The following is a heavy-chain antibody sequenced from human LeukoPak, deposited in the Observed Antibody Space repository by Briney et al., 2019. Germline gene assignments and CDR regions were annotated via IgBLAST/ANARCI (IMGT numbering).Heavy chain of an antibody. CDR2: ISSSSSTI. J-gene: IGHJ6*02. CDR1: GFTFSSYS. D-gene: IGHD6-19*01. V-gene: IGHV3-48*01. Sequence: GGSLRLSCAASGFTFSSYSMNWVRQAPGKGLEWVLYISSSSSTIYYADSVKGRFTISRDNAKNSLYLQMNSLRAEDTAVYYCARENVAGTDYYYGMDVWGQGTTATVSS. CDR3: ARENVAGTDYYYGMDV.